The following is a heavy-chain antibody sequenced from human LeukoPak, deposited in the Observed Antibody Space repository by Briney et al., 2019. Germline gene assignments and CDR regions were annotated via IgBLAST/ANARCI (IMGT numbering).Heavy chain of an antibody. Sequence: GGSLRLSCAASGFTFSSHGMHWVRQAPAKGLEWVAVISYDGSNKYYADSVKGRFTISRDNSKNTLYLQMNSLRAEDTAVYYCAKDRGSGYCSSTSCFSFDYWGQGILVTVSS. J-gene: IGHJ4*02. CDR2: ISYDGSNK. CDR3: AKDRGSGYCSSTSCFSFDY. V-gene: IGHV3-30*18. D-gene: IGHD2-2*01. CDR1: GFTFSSHG.